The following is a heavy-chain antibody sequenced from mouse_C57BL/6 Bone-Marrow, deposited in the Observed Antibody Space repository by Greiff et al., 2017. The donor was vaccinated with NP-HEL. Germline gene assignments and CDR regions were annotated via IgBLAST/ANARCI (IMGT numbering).Heavy chain of an antibody. CDR2: ISSGGSYT. CDR3: ARHGATVVADFDY. CDR1: GFTFSSYG. Sequence: EVKLQESGGDLVKPGGSLKLSCAASGFTFSSYGMSWVRQTPDKRLEWVATISSGGSYTYYPDSVKGRFTISRDNAKNTRYLQMSSLKSEDTAMYYCARHGATVVADFDYWGQGTTLTVSS. J-gene: IGHJ2*01. V-gene: IGHV5-6*01. D-gene: IGHD1-1*01.